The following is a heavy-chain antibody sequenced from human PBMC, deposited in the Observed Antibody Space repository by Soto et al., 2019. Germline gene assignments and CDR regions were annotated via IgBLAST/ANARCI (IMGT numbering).Heavy chain of an antibody. CDR2: IRSKTDGGTT. CDR1: GFTFNNAW. D-gene: IGHD6-13*01. Sequence: EVQLVESGGGLVKPGGSLRLSCAASGFTFNNAWMNWVHQAPGKGLEWVGRIRSKTDGGTTEYAAPVKGRFTISRDDSKNTLYLQMNSLKIEDTAVYYCFTRTAALLRWGQGTLVTVSP. V-gene: IGHV3-15*07. J-gene: IGHJ4*02. CDR3: FTRTAALLR.